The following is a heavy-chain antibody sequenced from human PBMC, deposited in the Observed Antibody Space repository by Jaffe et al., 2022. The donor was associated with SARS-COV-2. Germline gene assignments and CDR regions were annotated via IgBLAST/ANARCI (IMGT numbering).Heavy chain of an antibody. CDR3: AKDPNSSGWYRVYYYGMDV. D-gene: IGHD6-19*01. J-gene: IGHJ6*02. V-gene: IGHV3-30*18. CDR1: GFTFSSYG. CDR2: ISYDGSNK. Sequence: QVQLVESGGGVVQPGRSLRLSCAASGFTFSSYGMHWVRQAPGKGLEWVAVISYDGSNKYYADSVKGRFTISRDNSKNTLYLQMNSLRAEDTAVYYCAKDPNSSGWYRVYYYGMDVWGQGTTVTVSS.